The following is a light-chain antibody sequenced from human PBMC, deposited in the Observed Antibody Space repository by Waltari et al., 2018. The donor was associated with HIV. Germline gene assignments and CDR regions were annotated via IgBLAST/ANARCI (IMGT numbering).Light chain of an antibody. Sequence: DIQMTQSPSTLSASVGDRVSITCRASQTISSWLAWYQQKPRKAPRLLIYEASSLESGVPSRFSGSGSGTEFTLTISGLQPDDFATYYCQQYNSNPYTFGQGTKLEIK. J-gene: IGKJ2*01. CDR2: EAS. CDR1: QTISSW. CDR3: QQYNSNPYT. V-gene: IGKV1-5*03.